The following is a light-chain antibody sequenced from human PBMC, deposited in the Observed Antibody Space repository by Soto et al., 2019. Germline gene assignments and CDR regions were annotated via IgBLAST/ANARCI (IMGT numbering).Light chain of an antibody. Sequence: QSVLTQPASVSGSPGQSITISCTGSGRDIGAYDYVSWYQQHPGKAPKLLIYGVNNRPSGVSYRFSASKSAFTASLTISGLQAEDEADYYCSSYTSSSTLVFGTGTKVTVL. J-gene: IGLJ1*01. CDR1: GRDIGAYDY. CDR2: GVN. V-gene: IGLV2-14*01. CDR3: SSYTSSSTLV.